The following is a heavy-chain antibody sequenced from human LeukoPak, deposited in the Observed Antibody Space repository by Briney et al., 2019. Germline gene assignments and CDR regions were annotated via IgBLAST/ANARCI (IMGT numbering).Heavy chain of an antibody. CDR3: ARGPSGLRYSPPYGMDV. CDR1: GFTFSSYW. CDR2: INSDGSST. Sequence: PGGSLRLSCAASGFTFSSYWMHWVRQAPGKGLVWVSRINSDGSSTSYADSVKGRFTISRDNAKNTLYLQMDSLRAEDTAVYYCARGPSGLRYSPPYGMDVWGQGATGTVSS. V-gene: IGHV3-74*01. J-gene: IGHJ6*02. D-gene: IGHD3-9*01.